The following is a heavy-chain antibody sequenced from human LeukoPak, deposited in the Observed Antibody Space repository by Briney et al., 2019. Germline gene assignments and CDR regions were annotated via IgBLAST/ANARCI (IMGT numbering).Heavy chain of an antibody. V-gene: IGHV3-74*03. D-gene: IGHD2-8*02. CDR3: VRDLVLVDTPGDDFDY. CDR1: GFTFSTYL. CDR2: INPNSRII. J-gene: IGHJ4*02. Sequence: GGSLRLSCAASGFTFSTYLMHWVRQAPGKGLVWVARINPNSRIITYADSVKGRFTISRDNAKNTVYLQMNSLLAEDAAVYYCVRDLVLVDTPGDDFDYWGQGTLVTVSS.